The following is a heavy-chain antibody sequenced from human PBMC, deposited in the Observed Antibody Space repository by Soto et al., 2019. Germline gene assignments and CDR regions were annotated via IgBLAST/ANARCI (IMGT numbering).Heavy chain of an antibody. D-gene: IGHD6-13*01. CDR2: INPSSGST. Sequence: GASVKVSCKASGYTFTSYYMHWVRQAPGQGLEWMGIINPSSGSTSYAQKFQGRVTMTRDTSTSTVYMELSSLRSEDTAVYCCARFIAAAGTFDPWGQGTLVTVSS. J-gene: IGHJ5*02. V-gene: IGHV1-46*01. CDR1: GYTFTSYY. CDR3: ARFIAAAGTFDP.